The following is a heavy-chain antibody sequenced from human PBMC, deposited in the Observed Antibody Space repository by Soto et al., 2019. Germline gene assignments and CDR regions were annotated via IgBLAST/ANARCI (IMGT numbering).Heavy chain of an antibody. CDR3: AREDDYNDRYFFYGLDV. D-gene: IGHD4-4*01. Sequence: GGSLRLSCAASGFTFKNYALHWVRQAPGKGLEWVAVISFDGNKKYYADSVRGRFTISRDNIKNTLILQMNSLRPEDAALYFCAREDDYNDRYFFYGLDVWGQGTKVTVSS. CDR2: ISFDGNKK. V-gene: IGHV3-30-3*01. CDR1: GFTFKNYA. J-gene: IGHJ6*02.